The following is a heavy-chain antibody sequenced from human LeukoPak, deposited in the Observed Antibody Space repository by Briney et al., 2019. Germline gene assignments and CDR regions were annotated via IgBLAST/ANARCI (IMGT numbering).Heavy chain of an antibody. D-gene: IGHD6-19*01. CDR1: GGSFSGYY. CDR2: INHSGST. CDR3: ARGKGWARILFDY. V-gene: IGHV4-34*01. J-gene: IGHJ4*02. Sequence: PSETLSLTCAVYGGSFSGYYWSWIRQPPGKGLEWIGEINHSGSTNYNPSLKSRVTISVDTSKNQFSLKLSSVTAADTAVYYCARGKGWARILFDYWGQGTLVTVSS.